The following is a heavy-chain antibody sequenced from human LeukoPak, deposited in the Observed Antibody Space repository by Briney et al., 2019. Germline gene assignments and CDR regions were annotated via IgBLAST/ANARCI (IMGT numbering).Heavy chain of an antibody. CDR2: IYPGDSDT. V-gene: IGHV5-51*01. J-gene: IGHJ6*03. CDR3: ASSIAAAVEYMDV. D-gene: IGHD6-13*01. Sequence: GESLKISCKGSGYSFTSYWIGWVRQMPGKGLEWMGIIYPGDSDTRYSPSFQGQVTISADKSISTAYLQWSSLKASDTAMYYCASSIAAAVEYMDVWGKGTTITVSS. CDR1: GYSFTSYW.